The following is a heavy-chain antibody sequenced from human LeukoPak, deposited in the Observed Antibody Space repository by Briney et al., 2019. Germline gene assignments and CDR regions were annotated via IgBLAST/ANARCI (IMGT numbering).Heavy chain of an antibody. Sequence: SVKVSCKASGGTFSSYAISWVRQAPGQGLEWMGRIIPILDIATYAQKFQGRVTITADKSTSTAYMELSSLRSEDTAVYYCARDEDSGYDDWGQGTLVTVSS. D-gene: IGHD5-12*01. CDR3: ARDEDSGYDD. V-gene: IGHV1-69*04. CDR2: IIPILDIA. CDR1: GGTFSSYA. J-gene: IGHJ4*02.